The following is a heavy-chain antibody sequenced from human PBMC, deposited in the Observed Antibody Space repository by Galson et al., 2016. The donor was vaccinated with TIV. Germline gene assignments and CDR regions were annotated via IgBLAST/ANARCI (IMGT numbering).Heavy chain of an antibody. Sequence: SLRLSCAASGFPFSDYYMSWVRQAPGKGLEWLSYIGSTGRAIYYADSVKGRFIISRDNAKNSPYLQMNSLRIEDTAVYYCARDCSSTNCYTDPIYFDSWGQGALVTVSS. CDR2: IGSTGRAI. V-gene: IGHV3-11*01. J-gene: IGHJ4*02. CDR1: GFPFSDYY. D-gene: IGHD2-2*02. CDR3: ARDCSSTNCYTDPIYFDS.